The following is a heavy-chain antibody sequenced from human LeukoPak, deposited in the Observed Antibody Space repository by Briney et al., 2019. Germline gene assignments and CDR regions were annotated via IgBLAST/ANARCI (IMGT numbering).Heavy chain of an antibody. Sequence: GGSLRLSCAASAFTFRSFWMSWVRQAPGKGLEWVATIKPDGSYNDYVDSVKGRFTISRDNAKNSLYLQMSSLRAEDTAVYYCANEMNWSFGYWGQGTLVTVSS. CDR3: ANEMNWSFGY. J-gene: IGHJ4*02. CDR1: AFTFRSFW. D-gene: IGHD1-1*01. V-gene: IGHV3-7*02. CDR2: IKPDGSYN.